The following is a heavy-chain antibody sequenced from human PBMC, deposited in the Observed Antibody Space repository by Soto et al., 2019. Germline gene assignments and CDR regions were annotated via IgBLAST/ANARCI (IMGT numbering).Heavy chain of an antibody. CDR1: GYTFTSYG. J-gene: IGHJ3*02. CDR3: ARAYYDFWSGYYRDYDAFDI. V-gene: IGHV1-46*01. D-gene: IGHD3-3*01. CDR2: INPSGGST. Sequence: GASVKVSCKASGYTFTSYGISWVRQAPGQGLERMGIINPSGGSTSYAQKFQGRVTMTRDTSTSTVYMELSSLRSEDTAVYYCARAYYDFWSGYYRDYDAFDIWGQGTMVTVSS.